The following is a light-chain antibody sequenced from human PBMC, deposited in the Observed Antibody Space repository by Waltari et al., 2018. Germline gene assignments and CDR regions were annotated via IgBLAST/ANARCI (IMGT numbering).Light chain of an antibody. Sequence: DIQMTQSPSTLSASVGDRVTFTGRASQSISGWLAWYQQKPGEAPKVLICKASRLGSDVPSRFSGSGSGTEFTLTVSSLQPDDFATYYCQQFDTYPWTFGQGTEIDIK. CDR3: QQFDTYPWT. CDR1: QSISGW. J-gene: IGKJ1*01. CDR2: KAS. V-gene: IGKV1-5*03.